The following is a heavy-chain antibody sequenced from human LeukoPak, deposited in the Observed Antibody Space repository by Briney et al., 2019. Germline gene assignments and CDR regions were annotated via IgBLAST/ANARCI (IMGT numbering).Heavy chain of an antibody. CDR1: GFTFSSYS. Sequence: PGGSLRLSCAASGFTFSSYSMNWVRQDPGKGLEGVSYISSSSSTIYYADSVKGRFTISRDNAKNSLYLQMNSLRAEDTAVYYCARSLYDGAVPNWFDPWGQGTLVTVSS. CDR3: ARSLYDGAVPNWFDP. J-gene: IGHJ5*02. D-gene: IGHD2-8*01. V-gene: IGHV3-48*01. CDR2: ISSSSSTI.